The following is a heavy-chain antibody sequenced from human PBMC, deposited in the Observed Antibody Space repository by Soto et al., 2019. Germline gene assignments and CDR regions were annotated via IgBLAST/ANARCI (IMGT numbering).Heavy chain of an antibody. CDR3: ARDSGSSKYGLDV. D-gene: IGHD6-13*01. V-gene: IGHV3-11*06. J-gene: IGHJ6*02. Sequence: QVQLVESGGGLVKPGGSLRLSCVASGFSICVDYMTWVGQAPGKSLEGVAHISSSSIYTSYAHSVKGRFTISRDNAKNSLYLQMNSLTSEDTAVYYCARDSGSSKYGLDVWGQGTTVIVSS. CDR1: GFSICVDY. CDR2: ISSSSIYT.